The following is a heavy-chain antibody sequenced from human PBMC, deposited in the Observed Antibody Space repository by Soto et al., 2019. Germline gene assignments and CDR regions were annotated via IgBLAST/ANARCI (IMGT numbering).Heavy chain of an antibody. J-gene: IGHJ4*02. CDR1: GFSFSTYA. CDR3: AYSSTPFDY. CDR2: ISGSGGST. D-gene: IGHD6-13*01. V-gene: IGHV3-23*01. Sequence: GGSLRLSCAASGFSFSTYAMSWVRQAPGKGLEWVSAISGSGGSTYYADSVKGRFTISRDNSKNTLYLQMNSLRAEDTAVYYCAYSSTPFDYWGQGTLVTVSS.